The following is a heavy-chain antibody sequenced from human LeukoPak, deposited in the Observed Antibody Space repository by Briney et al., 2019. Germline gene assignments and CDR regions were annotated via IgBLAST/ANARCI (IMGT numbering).Heavy chain of an antibody. D-gene: IGHD5-18*01. Sequence: GWFLRISCAAPGFTFSSYAMHWVRQAPGKGLGWVAVRWYDETYKYYADSVKGRFTISRDNSKNTLYLQMNSLRAEDTALYYCAKDPHGSYGPRYFFDSWGQGTLVTVSS. CDR3: AKDPHGSYGPRYFFDS. V-gene: IGHV3-33*06. J-gene: IGHJ4*02. CDR1: GFTFSSYA. CDR2: RWYDETYK.